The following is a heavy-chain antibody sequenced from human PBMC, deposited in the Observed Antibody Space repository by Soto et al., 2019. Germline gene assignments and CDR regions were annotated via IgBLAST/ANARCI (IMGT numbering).Heavy chain of an antibody. J-gene: IGHJ4*02. Sequence: HPGGSLRLSCAASGFTFSNYDFHWVRRATGKGLEWVSGIGTAGDTYYAGSVKGRFTISRENAKNSLYLQMNSLRAGDTAVYYCTRGAAGFDYWGQGTLVTVSS. CDR2: IGTAGDT. CDR1: GFTFSNYD. D-gene: IGHD6-13*01. CDR3: TRGAAGFDY. V-gene: IGHV3-13*01.